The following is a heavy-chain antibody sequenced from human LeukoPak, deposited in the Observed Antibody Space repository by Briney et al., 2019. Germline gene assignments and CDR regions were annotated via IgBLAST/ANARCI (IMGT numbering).Heavy chain of an antibody. CDR3: ARVHSSSWYPNYYYFDY. CDR1: GGSISSYY. D-gene: IGHD6-13*01. CDR2: IYYSGST. Sequence: SETLSLTCTASGGSISSYYWSWIRQPPGKGLECIGYIYYSGSTNYNPSLKSRVTISVDTSKNQFSLKLSSVTAADTAVYYCARVHSSSWYPNYYYFDYWGQGTLVTVSS. V-gene: IGHV4-59*01. J-gene: IGHJ4*02.